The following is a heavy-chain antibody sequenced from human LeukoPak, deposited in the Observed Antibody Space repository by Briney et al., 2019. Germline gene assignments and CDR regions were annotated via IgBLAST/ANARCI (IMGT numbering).Heavy chain of an antibody. Sequence: GGSLRLSCAASGFTFSSYAMHWVRQAPGMGLEYVSAISSNGGSTYYANSVKGRFTISRDNSKNTLYLQMGSLRAEDMAVYYCASAPYSGSYYQRNYFDYWGQGTLVTVSS. CDR2: ISSNGGST. V-gene: IGHV3-64*01. J-gene: IGHJ4*02. D-gene: IGHD1-26*01. CDR3: ASAPYSGSYYQRNYFDY. CDR1: GFTFSSYA.